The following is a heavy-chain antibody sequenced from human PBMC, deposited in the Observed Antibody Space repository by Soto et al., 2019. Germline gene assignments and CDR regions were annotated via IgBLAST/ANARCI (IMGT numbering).Heavy chain of an antibody. D-gene: IGHD3-3*01. CDR3: ARDRYYGFWSGYYPIAVGFDP. CDR2: ISAYNGNT. J-gene: IGHJ5*02. Sequence: QVQLVQSGAEVKKPGASVKVSCKASGYTFTSYGISWVRQAPGQGLEWMGWISAYNGNTNYAQKLQGRVNMTTDTSTSPAYMEMRSLRADDTAVYYCARDRYYGFWSGYYPIAVGFDPWGQGTLVTVSS. CDR1: GYTFTSYG. V-gene: IGHV1-18*01.